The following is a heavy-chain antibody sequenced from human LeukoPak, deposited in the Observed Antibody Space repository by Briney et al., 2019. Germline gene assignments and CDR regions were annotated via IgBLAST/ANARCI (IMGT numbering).Heavy chain of an antibody. CDR2: ISYSGST. J-gene: IGHJ5*02. Sequence: PSQTLSLTCTVSGGSISSGSYYWSWIRQPPGKGLEWIGYISYSGSTYYNPSLKSRILISVDTSKNQFSLKLSSVTAADTALYYCASTGWRADGYNFWFDAWGQGTLVTVSS. D-gene: IGHD5-24*01. CDR3: ASTGWRADGYNFWFDA. CDR1: GGSISSGSYY. V-gene: IGHV4-30-4*01.